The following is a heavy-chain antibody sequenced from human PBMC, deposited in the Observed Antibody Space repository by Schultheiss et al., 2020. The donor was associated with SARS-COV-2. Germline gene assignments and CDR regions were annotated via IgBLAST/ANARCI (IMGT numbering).Heavy chain of an antibody. J-gene: IGHJ4*02. CDR2: IYSGGST. CDR3: ATLPTVVNDRFDY. CDR1: GYTFSSYG. D-gene: IGHD4-23*01. Sequence: GGSLRLSCAASGYTFSSYGMHWVRQAPGKGLEWVSVIYSGGSTYYADSVKGRFTISRDNSKNTLYLQMNSLRAEDTAVYYCATLPTVVNDRFDYWGQGTLVTVSS. V-gene: IGHV3-NL1*01.